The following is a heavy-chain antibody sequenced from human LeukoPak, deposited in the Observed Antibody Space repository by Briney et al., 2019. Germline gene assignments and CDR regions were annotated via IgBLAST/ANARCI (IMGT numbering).Heavy chain of an antibody. V-gene: IGHV4-39*07. Sequence: SETLALTCTVSGGSISSRSHYWGWIRQPPGKGLEWIGSVYYSGSTYYNPSLKSRVTISVDKSKNQFSLKLSSVTAADTAVYYCARGLLGYCSGGSCYGNPTAFDYWGQGTLVTVSS. J-gene: IGHJ4*02. CDR3: ARGLLGYCSGGSCYGNPTAFDY. D-gene: IGHD2-15*01. CDR2: VYYSGST. CDR1: GGSISSRSHY.